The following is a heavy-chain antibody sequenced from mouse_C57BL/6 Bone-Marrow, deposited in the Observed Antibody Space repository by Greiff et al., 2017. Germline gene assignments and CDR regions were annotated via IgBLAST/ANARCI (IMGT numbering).Heavy chain of an antibody. V-gene: IGHV1-15*01. CDR3: TRSYYYGSSSLFAY. CDR1: GYTFTDYE. D-gene: IGHD1-1*01. J-gene: IGHJ3*01. CDR2: IDPETGGT. Sequence: VQLQQSGAALVRPGASVTLSCKASGYTFTDYEMHWVKQTPVHGLEWIGAIDPETGGTAYNQKFKGKAILTADKSSSTAYMELRSLTSEDSAVYYCTRSYYYGSSSLFAYWGQGTLVTVSA.